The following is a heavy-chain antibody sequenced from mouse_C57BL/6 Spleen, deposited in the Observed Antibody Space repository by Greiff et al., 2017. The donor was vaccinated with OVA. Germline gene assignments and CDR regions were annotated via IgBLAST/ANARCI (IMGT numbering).Heavy chain of an antibody. V-gene: IGHV5-9*01. CDR1: GFTFSSYT. CDR3: ARQERVITTVVDYWYFDV. J-gene: IGHJ1*03. CDR2: ISGGGGNT. Sequence: EVQGVESGGGLVKPGGSLKLSCAASGFTFSSYTMSWVRQTPEKRLEWVATISGGGGNTYYPDSVKGRFTISRDNAKNTLYLQMSSLRSEDTALYYCARQERVITTVVDYWYFDVWGTGTTVTVSS. D-gene: IGHD1-1*01.